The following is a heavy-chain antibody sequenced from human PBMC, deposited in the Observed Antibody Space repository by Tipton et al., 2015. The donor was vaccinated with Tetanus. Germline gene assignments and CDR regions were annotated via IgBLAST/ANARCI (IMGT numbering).Heavy chain of an antibody. J-gene: IGHJ4*02. CDR1: GGSITSYY. Sequence: GLVKPSETLSLTCTVSGGSITSYYWTWIRQPPGKGLEWIGYIYDSYDSGSTKYNPSLKSRVAMSVDTSKNQLSLRLNSVTSADTAVYYCARTSGYMYSDCWGQGTLVTVSS. D-gene: IGHD3-3*01. V-gene: IGHV4-59*01. CDR2: IYDSYDSGST. CDR3: ARTSGYMYSDC.